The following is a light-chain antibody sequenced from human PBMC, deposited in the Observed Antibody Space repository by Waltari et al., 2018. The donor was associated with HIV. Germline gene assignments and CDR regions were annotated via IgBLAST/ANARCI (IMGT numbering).Light chain of an antibody. CDR3: CSYAGRYTYV. CDR1: SSDIGNYNY. CDR2: DVR. Sequence: QSALTQPRSVSGSPGQSVTLSCTGTSSDIGNYNYVSWYQHHPGKAPKLIIYDVRKRPSGVPDRFSGSKSGNTASLTISGLQAEDEADYYCCSYAGRYTYVCGTGTTVTVL. J-gene: IGLJ1*01. V-gene: IGLV2-11*01.